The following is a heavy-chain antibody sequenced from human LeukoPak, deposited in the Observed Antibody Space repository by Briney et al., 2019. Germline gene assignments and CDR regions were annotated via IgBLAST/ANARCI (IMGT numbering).Heavy chain of an antibody. V-gene: IGHV1-18*01. CDR1: GYTFSTYS. D-gene: IGHD2-2*01. Sequence: ASVKVSCKASGYTFSTYSISWVRQAPGQGLEWMGWISAYNGNTNYAQKLQGRVTMTTDTSTSTAYMELRSLRSDDTAVYYCARDLLVVVVPAARSGLYYYYGMDVWGQGTTVTVSS. J-gene: IGHJ6*02. CDR2: ISAYNGNT. CDR3: ARDLLVVVVPAARSGLYYYYGMDV.